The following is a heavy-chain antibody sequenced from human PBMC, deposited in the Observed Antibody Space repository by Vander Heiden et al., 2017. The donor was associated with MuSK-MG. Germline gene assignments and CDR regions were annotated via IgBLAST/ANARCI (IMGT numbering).Heavy chain of an antibody. CDR2: IYTSGST. D-gene: IGHD3-22*01. CDR3: AGGAPFYDSSGYYNYFDY. J-gene: IGHJ4*02. Sequence: QVQLQESGPGLVKPSETLSLTCPVSGGSISSYYGGWIRQPAGKGLEWIGRIYTSGSTNYNPSLKSRVTMSVDTSKNQFSLKLSSVTAADTAVYYCAGGAPFYDSSGYYNYFDYWGQGTLVTVSS. V-gene: IGHV4-4*07. CDR1: GGSISSYY.